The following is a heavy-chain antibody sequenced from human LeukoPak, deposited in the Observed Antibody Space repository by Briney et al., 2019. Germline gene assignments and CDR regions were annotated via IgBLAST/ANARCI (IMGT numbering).Heavy chain of an antibody. Sequence: GSSVKFSCTASGGTFSSYAISWVRQAPGQGLEWMGRIIPILGIANYAQKFQGRVTITADKSTSTAYMELSSLRSEDTAVYYCARDLTDYYDSSGYSNWFDPWGQGNLVTVSS. CDR1: GGTFSSYA. CDR2: IIPILGIA. CDR3: ARDLTDYYDSSGYSNWFDP. J-gene: IGHJ5*02. D-gene: IGHD3-22*01. V-gene: IGHV1-69*04.